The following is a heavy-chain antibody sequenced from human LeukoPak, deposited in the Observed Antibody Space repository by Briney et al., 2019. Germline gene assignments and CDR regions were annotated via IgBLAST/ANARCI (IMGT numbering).Heavy chain of an antibody. Sequence: GGSLRLSCAASGFTFDDYAMHWVRQAPGKGLEWVSGISWNSGSIGYADSVKGRFTISRDNAKNSLYLQMNSLRAEDTALYYCAKGYRGGEIYSYGPPYYYYGMDVWGQGTTVTVSS. V-gene: IGHV3-9*01. CDR1: GFTFDDYA. CDR2: ISWNSGSI. CDR3: AKGYRGGEIYSYGPPYYYYGMDV. J-gene: IGHJ6*02. D-gene: IGHD5-18*01.